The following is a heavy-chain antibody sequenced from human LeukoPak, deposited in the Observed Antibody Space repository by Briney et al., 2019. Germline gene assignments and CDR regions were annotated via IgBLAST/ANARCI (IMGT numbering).Heavy chain of an antibody. V-gene: IGHV1-69*13. CDR1: GGTFSSYA. CDR3: ASNPDGITAAGTPADI. J-gene: IGHJ3*02. D-gene: IGHD6-13*01. Sequence: SVKVSCKASGGTFSSYAISWVRQAPGQGLEWMGGIIPIFGTANYAQKFQGRVTITADESTSTAYMELSSLRSEDTAVYYCASNPDGITAAGTPADIWGQGTMVTVSS. CDR2: IIPIFGTA.